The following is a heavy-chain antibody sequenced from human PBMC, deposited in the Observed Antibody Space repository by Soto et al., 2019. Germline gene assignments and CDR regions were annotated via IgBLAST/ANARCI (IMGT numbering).Heavy chain of an antibody. D-gene: IGHD6-6*01. V-gene: IGHV6-1*01. CDR2: TYYRSKWYN. CDR1: GDSVSSNSAT. Sequence: SQTLSLTCAISGDSVSSNSATWNWIRQSPSRGLEWLGRTYYRSKWYNDYAISVKSRITINPDTSKNQFSLQLNSVTPEDTAVYYCARDKEYSSPSPLDYWGQGTLVTVSS. CDR3: ARDKEYSSPSPLDY. J-gene: IGHJ4*02.